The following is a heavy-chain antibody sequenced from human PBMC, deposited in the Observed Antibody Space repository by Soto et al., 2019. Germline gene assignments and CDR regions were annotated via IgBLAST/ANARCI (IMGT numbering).Heavy chain of an antibody. CDR3: ARGDRDGYNGVPDY. V-gene: IGHV1-69*02. Sequence: QVQPVQSGAEVKKPGSSVKVSCKASGGTFSSYTISWVRQAPGQGLEWMGRIIPILGIANYAQKFQGRVTITADKSTSTAYMELSSLRSEDTAVYYCARGDRDGYNGVPDYWGQGTLVTVSS. J-gene: IGHJ4*02. CDR2: IIPILGIA. D-gene: IGHD2-8*01. CDR1: GGTFSSYT.